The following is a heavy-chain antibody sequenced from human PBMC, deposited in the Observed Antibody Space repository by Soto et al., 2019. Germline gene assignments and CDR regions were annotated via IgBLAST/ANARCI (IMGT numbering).Heavy chain of an antibody. D-gene: IGHD5-12*01. Sequence: EVQLVESGGGLVQPGGSLRLSCAASGFIFSSYRMSWVRQAPGKGLEWVANIKEDGSQKYYVDSVKGRFTISRDNAKNSLYLQMNGLRVEDTAVYYCATAGGGEWLRLSFWYYWGQGTLVTVFS. CDR1: GFIFSSYR. J-gene: IGHJ4*02. CDR2: IKEDGSQK. CDR3: ATAGGGEWLRLSFWYY. V-gene: IGHV3-7*01.